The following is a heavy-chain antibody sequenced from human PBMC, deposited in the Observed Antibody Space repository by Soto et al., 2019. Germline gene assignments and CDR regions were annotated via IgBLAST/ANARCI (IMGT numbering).Heavy chain of an antibody. D-gene: IGHD6-6*01. Sequence: QVQLQESGPELVKPSETLSLTCTVSGGSISSYYWSWIRQPPGKGLEWIGYIYYSGSTNYNPSLKSRVTISVDTSKNQFSLKLSSVTAADTAVYYCARDRRIAAPYYYYYMDVWGKGTTVTVSS. CDR3: ARDRRIAAPYYYYYMDV. V-gene: IGHV4-59*01. CDR1: GGSISSYY. J-gene: IGHJ6*03. CDR2: IYYSGST.